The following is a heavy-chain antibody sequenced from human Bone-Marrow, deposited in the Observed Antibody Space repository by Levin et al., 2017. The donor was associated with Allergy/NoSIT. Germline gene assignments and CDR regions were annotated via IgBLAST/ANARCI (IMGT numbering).Heavy chain of an antibody. Sequence: LRLSCTVSGGSIATDDSSWSWIRQPPGKGLEWIGYVHHTGSNYYNPSLDKSRVSISMDRPKNKFSLKLITVTAADTAGYYCATIRRTLPRYNWYFDLWGRGTLVTVSS. V-gene: IGHV4-30-2*01. CDR1: GGSIATDDSS. CDR3: ATIRRTLPRYNWYFDL. J-gene: IGHJ2*01. CDR2: VHHTGSN. D-gene: IGHD5-18*01.